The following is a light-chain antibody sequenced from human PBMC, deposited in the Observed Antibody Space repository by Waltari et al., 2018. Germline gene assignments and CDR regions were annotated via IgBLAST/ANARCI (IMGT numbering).Light chain of an antibody. V-gene: IGKV4-1*01. J-gene: IGKJ4*01. CDR2: WAS. CDR3: QQYYSTPLT. CDR1: ESVLYSPNNKNH. Sequence: DIVMTLSPESLAVSLGERATINCTSRESVLYSPNNKNHLAWYQQKPGQPPKLLLYWASTRESGVPDRFSGSGSETDFTLTVTSLQAEDAAVYYCQQYYSTPLTFGGGTRVEI.